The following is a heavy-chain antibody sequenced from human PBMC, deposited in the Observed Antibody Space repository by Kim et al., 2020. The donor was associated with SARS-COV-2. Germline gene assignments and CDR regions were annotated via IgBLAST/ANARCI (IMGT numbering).Heavy chain of an antibody. V-gene: IGHV4-34*01. J-gene: IGHJ5*02. Sequence: SETLSLTCAVYGGSFSGYYWSWIRQPPGKGLEWIGEINHSGSTNYNPSLKSRVTISVDTSKNQFSLKLSSVTAADTAVYYCARRVKRAAAGSNWFDPWGQGTLVTVSS. CDR3: ARRVKRAAAGSNWFDP. CDR2: INHSGST. D-gene: IGHD6-13*01. CDR1: GGSFSGYY.